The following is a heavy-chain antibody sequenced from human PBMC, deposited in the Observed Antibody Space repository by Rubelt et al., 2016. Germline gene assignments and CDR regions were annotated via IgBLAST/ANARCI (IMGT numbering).Heavy chain of an antibody. J-gene: IGHJ4*02. CDR1: GGSISSSSYY. D-gene: IGHD2-15*01. CDR2: IYYSGST. CDR3: ARHRSGGTCYSPLDY. V-gene: IGHV4-39*01. Sequence: QVQLQQWGAGLLKPSETLSLTCTVSGGSISSSSYYWGWIRQPPGKGLEWIGSIYYSGSTYYNPSLKSVVTISVDPSNNLFSLKLTSGTAADTAVYYCARHRSGGTCYSPLDYWGQGTLVTVSS.